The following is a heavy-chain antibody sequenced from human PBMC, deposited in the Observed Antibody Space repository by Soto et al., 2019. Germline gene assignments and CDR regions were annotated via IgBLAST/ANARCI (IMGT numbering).Heavy chain of an antibody. J-gene: IGHJ4*02. Sequence: HPGGSLRLSCAASGFTFSGYWMSWVRQAPGKGLEWVANLNKGGSEKNYVDSVKGRFTISRDNAKNSVYLQLNSLRAEDTAVYYCASDRFIGTCSIKDVTYFFDHWGQGAPVTVSS. CDR3: ASDRFIGTCSIKDVTYFFDH. CDR2: LNKGGSEK. D-gene: IGHD1-26*01. CDR1: GFTFSGYW. V-gene: IGHV3-7*03.